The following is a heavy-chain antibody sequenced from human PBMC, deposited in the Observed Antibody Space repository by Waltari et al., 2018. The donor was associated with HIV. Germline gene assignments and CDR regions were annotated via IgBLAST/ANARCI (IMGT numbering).Heavy chain of an antibody. CDR2: IRGGGET. V-gene: IGHV3-23*01. CDR1: GLIFTDFA. D-gene: IGHD3-10*01. CDR3: VKDSGRAADVFDL. J-gene: IGHJ3*01. Sequence: PLLESGGGLVEPGGCLRLSCAASGLIFTDFAMDWVRPAPGKGLEWISAIRGGGETFYADSVKGRFTISRDNSKNTLYLQMNSLRADDAAVYYCVKDSGRAADVFDLWGQGTMVTVSS.